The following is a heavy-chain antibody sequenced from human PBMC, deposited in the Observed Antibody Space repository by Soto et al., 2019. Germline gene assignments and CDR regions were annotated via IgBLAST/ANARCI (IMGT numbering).Heavy chain of an antibody. CDR1: GGSFSGYY. Sequence: SETLSLTCAVYGGSFSGYYWSWIRQPPGKGLEWIGEINHSGSTNYNPSLKSRVTISVDTSKNQFSLKLSSVTAADTAVYYCAECSSTSCYSLPRFDPWGQGTLVTVSS. CDR3: AECSSTSCYSLPRFDP. D-gene: IGHD2-2*01. J-gene: IGHJ5*02. CDR2: INHSGST. V-gene: IGHV4-34*01.